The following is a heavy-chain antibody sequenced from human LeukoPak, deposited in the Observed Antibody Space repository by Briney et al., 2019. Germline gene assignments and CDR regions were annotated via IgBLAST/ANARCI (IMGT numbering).Heavy chain of an antibody. V-gene: IGHV1-8*01. Sequence: ASVKVSCKASGYTFTSYDINWVRQATGQGLEWMGWMNPNSGNTGYAQKFQGRVTMTRNTSISTAYMELSSLRSEDTAVYYCARRYYDILTGSNWFDPWGQGTLVTVSS. CDR2: MNPNSGNT. CDR3: ARRYYDILTGSNWFDP. D-gene: IGHD3-9*01. CDR1: GYTFTSYD. J-gene: IGHJ5*02.